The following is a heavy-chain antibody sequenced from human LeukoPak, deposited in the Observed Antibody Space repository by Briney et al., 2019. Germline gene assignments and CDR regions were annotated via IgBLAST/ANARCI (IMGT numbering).Heavy chain of an antibody. V-gene: IGHV4-59*01. CDR2: ISYSGST. CDR1: GGSISSYY. CDR3: ARGPSTVRTFDY. J-gene: IGHJ4*02. Sequence: PSETLSLTCTRSGGSISSYYWSWLRQPPGKGLEWIGYISYSGSTNYNPSLKSRVTISVNTSKNQFSLKLSSVTAADTAVYYCARGPSTVRTFDYWGQGTLVTVSS. D-gene: IGHD4-11*01.